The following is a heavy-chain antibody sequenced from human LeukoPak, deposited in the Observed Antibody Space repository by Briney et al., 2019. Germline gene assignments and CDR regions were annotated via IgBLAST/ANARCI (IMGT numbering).Heavy chain of an antibody. V-gene: IGHV1-69*05. CDR3: AKGDYSNSYNY. D-gene: IGHD4-17*01. Sequence: SVKVSCEASGGTFSSYAISWVRQAPGQGLEWMGRIIPIFGTANYAQKFQGSVTITTDESTRTAYMELSSLRSEDTAVYYCAKGDYSNSYNYWGQGTLVTVSS. CDR1: GGTFSSYA. CDR2: IIPIFGTA. J-gene: IGHJ4*02.